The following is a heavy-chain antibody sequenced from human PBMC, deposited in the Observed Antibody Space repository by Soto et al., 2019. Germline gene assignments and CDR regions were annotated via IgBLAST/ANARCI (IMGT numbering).Heavy chain of an antibody. CDR1: ADSFTAHY. CDR3: ARDFCPFGSGSPCPICGLDF. CDR2: LKTDNGGT. J-gene: IGHJ6*02. Sequence: ASLKVSCNASADSFTAHYMHCVRQVSGKRLQYLGWLKTDNGGTYYAPKFLGRVTFTRDTSTNTAYMELSGLHSDDTAVYFCARDFCPFGSGSPCPICGLDFWGQGTTVTVSS. D-gene: IGHD3-10*01. V-gene: IGHV1-2*02.